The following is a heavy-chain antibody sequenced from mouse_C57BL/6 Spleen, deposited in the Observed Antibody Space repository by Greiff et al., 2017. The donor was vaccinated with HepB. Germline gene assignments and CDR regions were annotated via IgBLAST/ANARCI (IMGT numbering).Heavy chain of an antibody. D-gene: IGHD1-1*01. CDR1: GYTFTSYW. J-gene: IGHJ4*01. CDR2: IHPNSGST. CDR3: ARGPTVVALYAMDY. Sequence: QVHVKQPGAELVKPGASVKLSCKASGYTFTSYWMHWVKQRPGQGLEWIGMIHPNSGSTNYNEKFKSKATLTVDKSSSTAYMQLSSLTSEDSAVYYCARGPTVVALYAMDYWGQGTSVTVSS. V-gene: IGHV1-64*01.